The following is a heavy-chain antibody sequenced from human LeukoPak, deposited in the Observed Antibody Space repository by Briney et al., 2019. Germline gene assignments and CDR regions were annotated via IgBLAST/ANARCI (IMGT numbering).Heavy chain of an antibody. CDR3: ARDTCGGDCYSDF. CDR1: GFTFSSYA. J-gene: IGHJ4*02. CDR2: ISYDGSNK. D-gene: IGHD2-21*02. Sequence: GGSLRLSCAASGFTFSSYAMHWVRQAPGKGLEWVAVISYDGSNKYYADSVKGRFTISRDNSKNTLYLQMNSLRAEDTAVYYCARDTCGGDCYSDFWGQGTLVTVSS. V-gene: IGHV3-30-3*01.